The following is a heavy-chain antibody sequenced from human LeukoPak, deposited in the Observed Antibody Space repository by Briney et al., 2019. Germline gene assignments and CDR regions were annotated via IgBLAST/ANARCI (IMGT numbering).Heavy chain of an antibody. CDR2: LSSSSSYI. V-gene: IGHV3-21*01. D-gene: IGHD6-13*01. CDR3: ARDVPLGGSSSWDFDY. CDR1: GFTFSSYS. Sequence: GGCLRLSCAASGFTFSSYSMNWVRPAPGKGLERVSSLSSSSSYIYYADSVKGRFTISRDNAKNSLYLQMNSLRAEDTAVYYCARDVPLGGSSSWDFDYWGQGTLVTVSS. J-gene: IGHJ4*02.